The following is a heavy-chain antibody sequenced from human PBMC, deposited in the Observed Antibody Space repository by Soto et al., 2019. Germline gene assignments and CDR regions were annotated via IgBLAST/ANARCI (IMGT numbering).Heavy chain of an antibody. D-gene: IGHD3-10*01. CDR2: MNGGNGDT. Sequence: QVQLVQSGAEVKTPGASVTVSCKASGYTFTSYAMHWVRQAPGQSLEWIGWMNGGNGDTRYSQKVQDRVTLTRDTSASTAYMELSSLRPEDTAVYYCASHPWGGHSLHNWGQGTLVTVSS. J-gene: IGHJ4*02. CDR1: GYTFTSYA. V-gene: IGHV1-3*01. CDR3: ASHPWGGHSLHN.